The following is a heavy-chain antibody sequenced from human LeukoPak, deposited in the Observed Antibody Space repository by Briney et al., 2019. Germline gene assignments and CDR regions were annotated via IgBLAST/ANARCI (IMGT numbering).Heavy chain of an antibody. CDR2: ISYSGSI. V-gene: IGHV4-59*01. J-gene: IGHJ5*02. CDR1: GGSISSDY. CDR3: ARGGDGDSYYGPNWFDP. Sequence: SETLSLTCTVSGGSISSDYWSWIRQPPGKGLEWIAYISYSGSINYNPSLKSRVSISVDTSKNQFSLKLSSVTAADTALYCCARGGDGDSYYGPNWFDPWGQGTLVTVSS. D-gene: IGHD3-10*01.